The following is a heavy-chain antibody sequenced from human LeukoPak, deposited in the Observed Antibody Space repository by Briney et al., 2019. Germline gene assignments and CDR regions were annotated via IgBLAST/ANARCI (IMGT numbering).Heavy chain of an antibody. Sequence: PSETLSLTCTVSGGSISPYYWSWIRQPPGKGLEYIGYIYYSGTTDYNPSLKSRVTISVDTSKSQFSLKVTSVSAADTAVYYCARIMQTPWGMDVWGQGTTVTVSS. V-gene: IGHV4-59*01. CDR1: GGSISPYY. D-gene: IGHD4-23*01. J-gene: IGHJ6*02. CDR3: ARIMQTPWGMDV. CDR2: IYYSGTT.